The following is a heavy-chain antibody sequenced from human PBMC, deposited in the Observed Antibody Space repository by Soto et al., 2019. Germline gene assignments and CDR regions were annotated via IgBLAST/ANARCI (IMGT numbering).Heavy chain of an antibody. J-gene: IGHJ6*02. CDR2: INHSGST. V-gene: IGHV4-34*01. Sequence: SETLSLTCAVYGGSFSGYYWSWIRQPPGKGLERIGEINHSGSTNYNPSLKSRVTISVDTSKNQFSLKLSSVTAADTAVYYCARGLIAAAGKSYYGMDVWGQGTTVTVSS. CDR3: ARGLIAAAGKSYYGMDV. D-gene: IGHD6-13*01. CDR1: GGSFSGYY.